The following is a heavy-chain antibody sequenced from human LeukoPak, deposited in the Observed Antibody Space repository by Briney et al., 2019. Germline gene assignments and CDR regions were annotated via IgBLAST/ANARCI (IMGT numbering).Heavy chain of an antibody. CDR1: GYTFTGYY. CDR2: INPNIGGT. D-gene: IGHD2-15*01. Sequence: ASVKVSCKASGYTFTGYYMHWVRQAPGQGLEWMGWINPNIGGTNYAQKFQGRVTMTRDTSISTAYMELSRLRSDDAAVYYCARDRYCSGGSCYGASMLFDIWGQGTMVTVSS. J-gene: IGHJ3*02. CDR3: ARDRYCSGGSCYGASMLFDI. V-gene: IGHV1-2*02.